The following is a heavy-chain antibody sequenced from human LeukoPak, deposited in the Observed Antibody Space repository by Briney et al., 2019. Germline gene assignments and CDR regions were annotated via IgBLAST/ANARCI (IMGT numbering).Heavy chain of an antibody. D-gene: IGHD3-3*01. V-gene: IGHV3-30*02. CDR1: GFTFSNYD. CDR3: AKDIGRRIFGVAYDAFHI. Sequence: GGSLRLSCVAFGFTFSNYDMHWVRQAPGKGLEWVASMRNDGSQIYHADSVKGRFTISRDNSKNTLYLQMNSLRVEDTAIYYCAKDIGRRIFGVAYDAFHIWGQGTMVTVSS. CDR2: MRNDGSQI. J-gene: IGHJ3*02.